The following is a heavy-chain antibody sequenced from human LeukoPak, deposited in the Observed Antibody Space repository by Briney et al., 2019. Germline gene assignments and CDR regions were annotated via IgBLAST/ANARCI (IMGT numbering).Heavy chain of an antibody. J-gene: IGHJ4*02. V-gene: IGHV3-74*01. D-gene: IGHD3-3*01. Sequence: GGSLRLSCAASGFIFNRYWMHWVRQAPGKGLVWVSHINSDGRSTNYADSVKGRSTISRDNAKNTLYLQMNSLRAEDTAVYYCARDYDFDDYWGQGTLVTVSS. CDR2: INSDGRST. CDR3: ARDYDFDDY. CDR1: GFIFNRYW.